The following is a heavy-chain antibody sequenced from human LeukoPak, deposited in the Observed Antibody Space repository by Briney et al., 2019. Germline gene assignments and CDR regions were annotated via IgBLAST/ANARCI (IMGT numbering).Heavy chain of an antibody. CDR3: AKDTTVTTMVVLDC. J-gene: IGHJ4*02. D-gene: IGHD4-17*01. CDR1: GFTFSSYG. Sequence: GGTLRLSCAASGFTFSSYGMSWVRQAPGKGLEWVSAISGSGGSTYYADSVKGRFTISRDNSKNTLYLQMNSLRAEDTAVYYCAKDTTVTTMVVLDCWGQGTLATVSS. CDR2: ISGSGGST. V-gene: IGHV3-23*01.